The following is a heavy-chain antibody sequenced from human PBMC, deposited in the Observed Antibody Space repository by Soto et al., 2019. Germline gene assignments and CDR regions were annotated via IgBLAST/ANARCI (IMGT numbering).Heavy chain of an antibody. D-gene: IGHD2-15*01. J-gene: IGHJ6*02. V-gene: IGHV1-69*13. Sequence: SLKVSSKASGGTFSTHAIIWVRQAPGHGLEWMGGIIPISGTTYYTQKFQGRVTITADEPTSTAFMELSSLKSDDTAVFYCARGYCSGGSCYSGMDVWGQGTMVTVS. CDR2: IIPISGTT. CDR1: GGTFSTHA. CDR3: ARGYCSGGSCYSGMDV.